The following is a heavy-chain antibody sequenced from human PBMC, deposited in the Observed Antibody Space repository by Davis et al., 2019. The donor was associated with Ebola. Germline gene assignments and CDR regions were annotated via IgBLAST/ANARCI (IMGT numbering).Heavy chain of an antibody. D-gene: IGHD4-17*01. V-gene: IGHV4-59*01. J-gene: IGHJ4*02. CDR3: ARGSSTYYGDYPFDY. Sequence: MPGGSLRLSCTVPGGSISSYYWSWIRRPPGKGLEWIGYIYYSGSTNYNPSLKSRVTISVDTSKNQFSLKLSSVTAADTAVYYCARGSSTYYGDYPFDYWGQGTLVTVSS. CDR1: GGSISSYY. CDR2: IYYSGST.